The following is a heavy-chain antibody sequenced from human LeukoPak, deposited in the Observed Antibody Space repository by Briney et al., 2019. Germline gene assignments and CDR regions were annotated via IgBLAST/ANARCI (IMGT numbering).Heavy chain of an antibody. CDR2: IGGSGDKT. V-gene: IGHV3-23*01. J-gene: IGHJ3*01. D-gene: IGHD2-2*02. Sequence: GGSLRLSCAASGFTFNRNAISWVRQAPGKGLEWVSTIGGSGDKTFYADSVKGRFTISRDNPKNAVYLQMISVRAEDTAVYYCAKGYRGIEAFDVWGQGTMVTVSS. CDR1: GFTFNRNA. CDR3: AKGYRGIEAFDV.